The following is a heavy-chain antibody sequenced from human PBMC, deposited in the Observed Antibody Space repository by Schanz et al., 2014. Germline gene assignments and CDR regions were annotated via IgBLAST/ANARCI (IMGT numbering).Heavy chain of an antibody. Sequence: QVQLVDSGGGLVKPGGSLRLSCAASGFTFSDYYMTWIRQAPGKGLEWVSDISDSGDSTHYADSVKGRFTISRDNAKNSLFLQMNSLSAEVPAGYYCAKVSQAATYPDSWGLGTLVTVSS. CDR2: ISDSGDST. CDR1: GFTFSDYY. D-gene: IGHD2-15*01. J-gene: IGHJ4*02. V-gene: IGHV3-11*01. CDR3: AKVSQAATYPDS.